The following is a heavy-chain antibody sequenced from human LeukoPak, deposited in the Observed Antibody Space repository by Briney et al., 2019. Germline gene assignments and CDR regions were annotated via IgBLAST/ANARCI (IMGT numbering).Heavy chain of an antibody. CDR3: ARHTRRTQWLVPLGY. CDR2: IYYSGST. D-gene: IGHD6-19*01. CDR1: GGSISSYY. V-gene: IGHV4-59*08. J-gene: IGHJ4*02. Sequence: SETLSLTCTVSGGSISSYYWSWIRQPLGKGLEWIGYIYYSGSTNYNPSLKSRVTISVDTSKNQFSLKLSSVTAADTAVYYCARHTRRTQWLVPLGYWGQGTLVTVSS.